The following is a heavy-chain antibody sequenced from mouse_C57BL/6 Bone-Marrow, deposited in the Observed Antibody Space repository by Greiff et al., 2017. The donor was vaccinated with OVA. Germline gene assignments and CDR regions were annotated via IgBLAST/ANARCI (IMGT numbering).Heavy chain of an antibody. Sequence: QVQLQQSGPELVKPGASVKLSCKASGYTFTSYWMNWVKQRPGQGLEWIGRIYPRNGGTNYNEKFKGKATLTADKSSSTAYMQLSSLTSEDSAVYFCARGPYFTSSYMAMDYWGQGTSVTVSS. CDR2: IYPRNGGT. J-gene: IGHJ4*01. CDR1: GYTFTSYW. V-gene: IGHV1-53*01. D-gene: IGHD1-1*01. CDR3: ARGPYFTSSYMAMDY.